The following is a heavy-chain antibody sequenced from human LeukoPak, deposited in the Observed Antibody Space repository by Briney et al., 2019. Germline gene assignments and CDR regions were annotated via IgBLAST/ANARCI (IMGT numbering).Heavy chain of an antibody. D-gene: IGHD3-16*02. CDR1: GGSFSGYY. CDR3: ARGMLYYDYVWGSYRYPYYFDY. CDR2: INHSGST. Sequence: SETLSLTCAVYGGSFSGYYWSWIRQPPGKGLEWIGEINHSGSTNYNPSLKSRVTISVDTSENQFSLRLSSVTAADTAVYYCARGMLYYDYVWGSYRYPYYFDYWGQGTLVTVSS. J-gene: IGHJ4*02. V-gene: IGHV4-34*01.